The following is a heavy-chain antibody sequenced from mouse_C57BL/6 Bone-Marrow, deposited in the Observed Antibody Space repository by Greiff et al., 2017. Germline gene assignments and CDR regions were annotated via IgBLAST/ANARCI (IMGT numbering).Heavy chain of an antibody. Sequence: QVQLKQSGAELARPGASVKLSCKASGYTFTSYGISWVKQRTGQGLEWIGEIYPRSGNTYYNEKFKGKATLTADKSSSTAYMELRSLTSEDSAVYGCAREGGDDGGFAYWGQGTLVTVSA. CDR3: AREGGDDGGFAY. J-gene: IGHJ3*01. CDR2: IYPRSGNT. CDR1: GYTFTSYG. D-gene: IGHD2-12*01. V-gene: IGHV1-81*01.